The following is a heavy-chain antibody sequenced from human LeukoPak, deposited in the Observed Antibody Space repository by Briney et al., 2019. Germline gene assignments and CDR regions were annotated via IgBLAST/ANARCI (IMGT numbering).Heavy chain of an antibody. D-gene: IGHD3-10*01. CDR2: IYTSGST. Sequence: PETLSLTCTVSGGSISSYYWSWIRQPAGKGLEWIGRIYTSGSTNYNPSLKSRVTMSVDTSKNQFSLKLSSVTAADTAVYYCARDFTMVRGVMTKYYYYYMDVWGKGTTVTISS. CDR1: GGSISSYY. J-gene: IGHJ6*03. V-gene: IGHV4-4*07. CDR3: ARDFTMVRGVMTKYYYYYMDV.